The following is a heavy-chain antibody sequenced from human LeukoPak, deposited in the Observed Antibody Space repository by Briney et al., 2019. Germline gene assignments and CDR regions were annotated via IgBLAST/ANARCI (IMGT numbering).Heavy chain of an antibody. CDR1: GFTFSDYA. D-gene: IGHD6-19*01. CDR2: ISSNGRSI. CDR3: ARDTCGCGSGWHLYWYFDL. V-gene: IGHV3-64*01. J-gene: IGHJ2*01. Sequence: GGSLRLSCAASGFTFSDYAMHWVRQSPGKELEYVSAISSNGRSIHYANSVEGRFTISRDNSQNTLYLQMDSLRAEDMAVYYCARDTCGCGSGWHLYWYFDLWGRGTLVTVSS.